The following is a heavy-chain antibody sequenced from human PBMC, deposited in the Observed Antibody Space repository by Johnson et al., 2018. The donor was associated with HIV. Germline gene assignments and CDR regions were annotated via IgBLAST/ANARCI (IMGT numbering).Heavy chain of an antibody. Sequence: QVQLVESGGGVVQPGRSLRLSCAASGFSFSNYAMHWVRQAPGKGLEWVAVISYDGSNKYYPNSLKGRFTISRDNSKNTLYLQMNSLRAEDTAVYYCAREVDAFDMWGQGTLVTVSS. J-gene: IGHJ3*02. CDR1: GFSFSNYA. CDR2: ISYDGSNK. CDR3: AREVDAFDM. V-gene: IGHV3-30-3*01.